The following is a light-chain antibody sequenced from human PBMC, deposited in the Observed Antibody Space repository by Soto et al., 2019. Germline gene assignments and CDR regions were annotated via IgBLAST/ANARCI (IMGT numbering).Light chain of an antibody. V-gene: IGKV1-5*01. CDR1: QSFRSW. J-gene: IGKJ4*01. CDR3: QQYDNYPLT. Sequence: DIQMTQSPSTLSASLGDRVTITCRASQSFRSWLAWYQQKPGRAPKFLIYDASSLESGVPSRFSGSGSGTEFTLTISNLQPDDFATYYCQQYDNYPLTFGGGTKVDI. CDR2: DAS.